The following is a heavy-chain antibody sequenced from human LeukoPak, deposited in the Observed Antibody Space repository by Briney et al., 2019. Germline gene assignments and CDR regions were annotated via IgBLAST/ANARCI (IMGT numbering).Heavy chain of an antibody. CDR2: ITGGHYAT. V-gene: IGHV3-23*01. Sequence: GGSLRLSCAASGFSFSSFAMTWVHQAPGKGLEWVSSITGGHYATYNTDSVKGRFTISRDNAKNTLYLQMNSLRADDTAIYYCKQDPNGDYIGAFDPWGQGTLVTVSS. CDR3: KQDPNGDYIGAFDP. D-gene: IGHD4-17*01. CDR1: GFSFSSFA. J-gene: IGHJ5*02.